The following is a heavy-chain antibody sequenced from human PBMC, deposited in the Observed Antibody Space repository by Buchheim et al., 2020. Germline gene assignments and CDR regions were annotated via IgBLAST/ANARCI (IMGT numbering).Heavy chain of an antibody. CDR2: IYYSGST. CDR1: GGSVSSGSYY. J-gene: IGHJ6*02. D-gene: IGHD3-22*01. CDR3: ARSGGYPTYYYYYGMDV. Sequence: QVQLQESGPGLVKPSETLSLTCTVSGGSVSSGSYYWSWIRQPPGKGLEWIGYIYYSGSTNYNPSLKSRVTISVDTSKNQFSLKLSSVTAADTAVYYCARSGGYPTYYYYYGMDVWGQGTT. V-gene: IGHV4-61*01.